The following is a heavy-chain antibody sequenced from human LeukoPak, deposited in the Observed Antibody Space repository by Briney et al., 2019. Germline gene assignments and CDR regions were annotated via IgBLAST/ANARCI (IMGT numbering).Heavy chain of an antibody. V-gene: IGHV3-53*04. CDR2: IYSGGST. Sequence: GGSLRLSCAASGFTVSSDYMSWVRQAPGKGLEWVSVIYSGGSTYYADSVKGRFTISRHNSKNTLYLQMNSLRAEDTGVYYCASGSTYYYDSSGYTPNYWGQGTLVTVSS. D-gene: IGHD3-22*01. CDR3: ASGSTYYYDSSGYTPNY. J-gene: IGHJ4*02. CDR1: GFTVSSDY.